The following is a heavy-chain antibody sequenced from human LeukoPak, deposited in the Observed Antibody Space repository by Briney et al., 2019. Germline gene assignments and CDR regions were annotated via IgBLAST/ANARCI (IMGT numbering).Heavy chain of an antibody. CDR2: ISSSGRFI. CDR1: GFTFSDYT. Sequence: PGGSLRLSCAASGFTFSDYTLNWVRQAPGKGLEWVSPISSSGRFIYYADSLKGRFTISRDNDKESVHLQMVSLRAEDTAVYYCARDCYFDSCYWGQGTMVTVSS. J-gene: IGHJ3*01. CDR3: ARDCYFDSCY. D-gene: IGHD2-15*01. V-gene: IGHV3-21*04.